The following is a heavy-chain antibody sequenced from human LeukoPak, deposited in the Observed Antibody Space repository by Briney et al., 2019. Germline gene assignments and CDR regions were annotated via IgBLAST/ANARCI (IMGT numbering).Heavy chain of an antibody. CDR3: ARDRGAYSSPCFDY. CDR2: INWNGGST. J-gene: IGHJ4*02. V-gene: IGHV3-20*04. D-gene: IGHD6-6*01. Sequence: GGSLRLSCAASGFTFDDYGMSWVRQAPGKGLEWVSGINWNGGSTGYADSVKGRFTISRDNAKNSLYLQMNSLRAEDTALYYCARDRGAYSSPCFDYWGQGTLVTVSS. CDR1: GFTFDDYG.